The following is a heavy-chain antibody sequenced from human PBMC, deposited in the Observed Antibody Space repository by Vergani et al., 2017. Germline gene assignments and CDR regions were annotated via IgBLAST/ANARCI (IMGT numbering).Heavy chain of an antibody. D-gene: IGHD1-1*01. Sequence: EVHLLESGGGQVEAGGSLRLSCVASGFTFSNSAMSWVRQTSGKGLEWVSAISGHGDRTYYADSVKGRFTISRDNSKNTLYLQMNSLRAEDTAVYYCAREITSARGMDVWGQGTTVTVSS. V-gene: IGHV3-23*01. CDR2: ISGHGDRT. J-gene: IGHJ6*02. CDR1: GFTFSNSA. CDR3: AREITSARGMDV.